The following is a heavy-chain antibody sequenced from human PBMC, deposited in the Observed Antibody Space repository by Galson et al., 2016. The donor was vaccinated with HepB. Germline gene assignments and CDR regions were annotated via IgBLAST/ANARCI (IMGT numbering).Heavy chain of an antibody. J-gene: IGHJ2*01. CDR1: GLTFSSYA. Sequence: SLRLSCAASGLTFSSYAMSWVRQAPGKRLEWVSSISASGGSTNYADSVKGRFTISRDNSENTLYLQRNSERDEDTAIYYCAKGGGSWYFDLWCRGTLVTVSS. CDR2: ISASGGST. D-gene: IGHD1-26*01. CDR3: AKGGGSWYFDL. V-gene: IGHV3-23*01.